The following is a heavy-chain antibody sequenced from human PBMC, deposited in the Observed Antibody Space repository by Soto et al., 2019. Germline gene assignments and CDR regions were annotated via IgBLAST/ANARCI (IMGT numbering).Heavy chain of an antibody. D-gene: IGHD2-21*01. CDR2: IKSKTDGGTT. CDR3: TTAISRHYYYYGMDV. V-gene: IGHV3-15*01. J-gene: IGHJ6*02. Sequence: GGSLRLSCAASGFTFSNAWMSWVRQAPGKGLEWVGRIKSKTDGGTTDYAAPVKGRFTISSDYSKNTLYLQMNSLKNEDTAVYYCTTAISRHYYYYGMDVWRQLTTLTFYS. CDR1: GFTFSNAW.